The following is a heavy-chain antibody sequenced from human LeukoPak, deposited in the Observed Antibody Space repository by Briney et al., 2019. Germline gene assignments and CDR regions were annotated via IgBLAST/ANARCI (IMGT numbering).Heavy chain of an antibody. Sequence: GGSLRLSCAASGFTFSSYEMNWVRQAPGKGLEWVSYISSSGSTIYYADSVKGRFTISRDNAKNSLYVQMDSLRAEDTAVYYCARDRWLQSQRYFDYWGQGILVTVSS. CDR3: ARDRWLQSQRYFDY. CDR1: GFTFSSYE. V-gene: IGHV3-48*03. D-gene: IGHD5-24*01. J-gene: IGHJ4*02. CDR2: ISSSGSTI.